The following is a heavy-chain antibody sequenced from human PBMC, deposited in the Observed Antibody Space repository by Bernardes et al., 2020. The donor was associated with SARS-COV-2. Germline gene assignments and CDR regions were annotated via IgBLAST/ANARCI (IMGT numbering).Heavy chain of an antibody. CDR2: IWYDGSNK. Sequence: WGSLRLSCTASGFSFSDYGMHWVRQAPGKGLEWVAVIWYDGSNKYYRYSVRGRFTISRDNSKNTLYLQMNSLRADDTAIYSCASAPADGPKGYWGQATLVTVSS. J-gene: IGHJ4*02. CDR1: GFSFSDYG. CDR3: ASAPADGPKGY. V-gene: IGHV3-33*01.